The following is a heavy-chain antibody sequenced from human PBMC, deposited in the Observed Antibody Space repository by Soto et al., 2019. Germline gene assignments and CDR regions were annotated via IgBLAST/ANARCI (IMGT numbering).Heavy chain of an antibody. J-gene: IGHJ4*02. D-gene: IGHD3-10*01. CDR3: ARSHSFPGSLYHYCFDF. CDR1: GGSISTYY. V-gene: IGHV4-59*01. CDR2: IYASGAT. Sequence: SETLSLTCTVSGGSISTYYWSWIRQPPGGTLEWIGYIYASGATTYNPSLESRVTMSVDMPNNEFSLELTSLTAADTAVYYCARSHSFPGSLYHYCFDFWGQGTLVTVSS.